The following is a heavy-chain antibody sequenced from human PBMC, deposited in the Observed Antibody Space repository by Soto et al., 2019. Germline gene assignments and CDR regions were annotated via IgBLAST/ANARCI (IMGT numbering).Heavy chain of an antibody. D-gene: IGHD1-26*01. CDR3: ARAVLPSIVGAVDY. V-gene: IGHV3-21*01. CDR1: GFTFSSYS. Sequence: EVQLVESGGGLVKPGGSLRLSCAASGFTFSSYSMNWVRQAPGKGLAWVSSISYSSTYIYYADSVQGRFTISRDNAKNSLYLHMNSLRAEDTAVYYCARAVLPSIVGAVDYWGQGSLVTVSS. CDR2: ISYSSTYI. J-gene: IGHJ4*02.